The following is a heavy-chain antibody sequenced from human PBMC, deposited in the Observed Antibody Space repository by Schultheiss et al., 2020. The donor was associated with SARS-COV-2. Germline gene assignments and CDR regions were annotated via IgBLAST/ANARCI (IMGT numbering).Heavy chain of an antibody. D-gene: IGHD3-9*01. Sequence: SETLSLTCTVSGGSFSSNDWWSWVRQPPGKGLEWIGEIYHTRSTNYNPSLKSRVTISLDRSKNQFSLKLSSVTAADTAVYYCARVGGDYDILTGYYTSAWFDPWGQGTLVTVSS. CDR1: GGSFSSNDW. CDR3: ARVGGDYDILTGYYTSAWFDP. J-gene: IGHJ5*02. V-gene: IGHV4-4*02. CDR2: IYHTRST.